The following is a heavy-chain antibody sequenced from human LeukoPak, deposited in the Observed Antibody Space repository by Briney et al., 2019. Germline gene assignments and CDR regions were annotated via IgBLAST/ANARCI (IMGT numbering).Heavy chain of an antibody. CDR1: GGTFSSYA. D-gene: IGHD2-2*01. J-gene: IGHJ5*02. CDR3: ARDPGGYCSSTSCYGGFDP. V-gene: IGHV1-69*13. CDR2: IIPIFGTA. Sequence: SVKVSCKASGGTFSSYAISWVRQAPGQGLEWIGGIIPIFGTANYAQKFQGRVTITADESTSTAYMELSSLRSEDTAVYYCARDPGGYCSSTSCYGGFDPWGQGTLVTVSS.